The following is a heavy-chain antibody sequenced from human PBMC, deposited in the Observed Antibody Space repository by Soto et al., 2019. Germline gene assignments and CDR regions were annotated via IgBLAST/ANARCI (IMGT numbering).Heavy chain of an antibody. CDR3: AADNDFWSGHYSFDY. Sequence: GASVKVSCKASVFTFSSSAVQWVRQARGQRLEWIGWIVVGSGNTNYAQKFQERVTITRDMSTSTAYMELTSLRSEDTAVCYCAADNDFWSGHYSFDYWGQGALVTVSS. CDR2: IVVGSGNT. D-gene: IGHD3-3*01. V-gene: IGHV1-58*01. J-gene: IGHJ4*02. CDR1: VFTFSSSA.